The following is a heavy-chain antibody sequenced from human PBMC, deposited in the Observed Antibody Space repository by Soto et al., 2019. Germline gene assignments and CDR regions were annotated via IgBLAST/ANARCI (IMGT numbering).Heavy chain of an antibody. CDR1: GGSISSYY. CDR2: IYYSGST. Sequence: SETLSLTCTVSGGSISSYYWSWIRQPPGKGLDWIGYIYYSGSTNYNPSLKSRVTISVNTSKNQFSLKLSSVPAADTAVYYCARVRSGAARPPDYYYYYMDVWGKGTTVTVSS. CDR3: ARVRSGAARPPDYYYYYMDV. V-gene: IGHV4-59*01. J-gene: IGHJ6*03. D-gene: IGHD6-6*01.